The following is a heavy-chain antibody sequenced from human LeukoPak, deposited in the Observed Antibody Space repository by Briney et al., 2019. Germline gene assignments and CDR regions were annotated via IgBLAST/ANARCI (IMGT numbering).Heavy chain of an antibody. CDR1: GVTFNSYQ. CDR2: MSDSGSVP. CDR3: TRTRARQVPTLSYYMDV. D-gene: IGHD3-10*01. Sequence: GGTLRLSCAASGVTFNSYQLNWVRQAPGRGLEWMAFMSDSGSVPYYADSVKGRFTISRDSADKSVRLQMDSLRVDHTALYYCTRTRARQVPTLSYYMDVWGKGTTVIVSS. J-gene: IGHJ6*03. V-gene: IGHV3-48*03.